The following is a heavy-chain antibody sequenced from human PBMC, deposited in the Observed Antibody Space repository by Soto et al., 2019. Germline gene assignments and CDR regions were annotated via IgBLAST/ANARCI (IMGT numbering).Heavy chain of an antibody. V-gene: IGHV4-30-4*01. CDR1: GGSVSSGDYY. CDR2: IYYSGST. J-gene: IGHJ5*02. D-gene: IGHD2-15*01. CDR3: ASSVVVVAATPDGNWFDP. Sequence: SETLSLTCTVSGGSVSSGDYYWSWIRQPPGKGLEWIGYIYYSGSTYYNPSLKSRVTISVDTSKNQFSLKLSSVTAADTAVYYCASSVVVVAATPDGNWFDPWGQGTLVTVSS.